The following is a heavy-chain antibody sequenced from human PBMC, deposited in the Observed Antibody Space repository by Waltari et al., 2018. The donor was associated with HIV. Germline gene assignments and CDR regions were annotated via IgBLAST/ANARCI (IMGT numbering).Heavy chain of an antibody. CDR1: GGSVTNYY. J-gene: IGHJ3*01. CDR2: LYHSGST. Sequence: QLQLQESGPGLAKPSETLSITCTVSGGSVTNYYWSWIRQPPGKGLEWIGYLYHSGSTNYNPSLKSRVTTSVDTSKNRFSLNLTSVTAADTAVYYCARHSGSMGGAFDVWGQGTMVTVSS. D-gene: IGHD3-10*01. CDR3: ARHSGSMGGAFDV. V-gene: IGHV4-59*08.